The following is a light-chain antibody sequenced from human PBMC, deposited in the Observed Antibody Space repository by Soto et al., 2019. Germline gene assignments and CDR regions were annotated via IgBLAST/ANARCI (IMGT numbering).Light chain of an antibody. V-gene: IGKV3-20*01. Sequence: EIVLTQSPATLSSSPGERATLSCRASQSVRSNLAWYQQKPGQAPRLLIHGASNRAAGIPDRFSGSGSGTDFTLTISRLEPEDFAVYYCHQYGRSPRTFGQGTKVDIK. CDR2: GAS. J-gene: IGKJ1*01. CDR3: HQYGRSPRT. CDR1: QSVRSN.